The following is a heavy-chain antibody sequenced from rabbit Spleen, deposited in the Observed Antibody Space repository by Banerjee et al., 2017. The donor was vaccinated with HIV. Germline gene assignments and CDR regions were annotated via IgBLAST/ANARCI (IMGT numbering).Heavy chain of an antibody. CDR1: GFSFSSSYY. Sequence: QEQVVESGGGLVQPEGSLTVTCTASGFSFSSSYYMCWVRQAPGKGLESIACIYGGSGGSTWSATWATGRFTISKTSSTTVTLQMTSLTVADTATYFCARDTGTSFSSYGMDLWGPGTLVTVS. CDR2: IYGGSGGST. CDR3: ARDTGTSFSSYGMDL. V-gene: IGHV1S45*01. J-gene: IGHJ6*01. D-gene: IGHD7-1*01.